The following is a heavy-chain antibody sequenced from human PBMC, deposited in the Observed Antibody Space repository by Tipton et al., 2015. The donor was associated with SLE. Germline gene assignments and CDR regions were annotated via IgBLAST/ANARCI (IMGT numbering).Heavy chain of an antibody. V-gene: IGHV3-9*01. J-gene: IGHJ6*02. CDR2: ISWPSGGT. CDR1: GFRFDTYA. Sequence: SLRLSCAASGFRFDTYAMHWVRQAPGKGLEWVSSISWPSGGTAYADSVKGRFTISRDSAKSSLYLQMDSLRAEDTAVYYCARGGLGSHDRNLDVWGQGTTVTVSS. D-gene: IGHD3-10*01. CDR3: ARGGLGSHDRNLDV.